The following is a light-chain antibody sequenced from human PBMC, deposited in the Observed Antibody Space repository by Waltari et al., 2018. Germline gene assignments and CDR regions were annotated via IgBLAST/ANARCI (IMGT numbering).Light chain of an antibody. Sequence: DIQMTQSPSTLFASVGDKVTITSRPSQSISSWLAWYQQKPGKAPKLLIYKASSLESGVPSRFSGSGSGTEFTLTISSLQPDDFATYYCQQYNNYPFTFGPGTKVDIK. J-gene: IGKJ3*01. CDR3: QQYNNYPFT. V-gene: IGKV1-5*03. CDR2: KAS. CDR1: QSISSW.